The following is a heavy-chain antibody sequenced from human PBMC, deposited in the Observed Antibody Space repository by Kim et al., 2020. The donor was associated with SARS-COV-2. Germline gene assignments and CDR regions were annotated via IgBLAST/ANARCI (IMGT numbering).Heavy chain of an antibody. CDR3: AREIDY. CDR2: AGNGNT. Sequence: AGNGNTKYSKKFQGRVTIARDTSASTAYMELSSLRSEDTAVYYCAREIDYWGQGTLVTVSS. J-gene: IGHJ4*02. V-gene: IGHV1-3*01.